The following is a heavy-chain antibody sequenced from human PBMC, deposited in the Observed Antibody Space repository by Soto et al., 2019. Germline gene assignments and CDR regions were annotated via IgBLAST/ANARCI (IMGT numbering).Heavy chain of an antibody. D-gene: IGHD3-3*01. V-gene: IGHV3-74*01. J-gene: IGHJ4*02. Sequence: EVQLVESGGGSAQPEGSLRLSCAASGFTFSNYWIRWVRQAPGKGPMWVSRINGVGTYTNYADSVRGRFSISRDNSENTVYLQMNSLRAEDTAMYYCVRDFRSSDFWGQGTPVTVSS. CDR1: GFTFSNYW. CDR3: VRDFRSSDF. CDR2: INGVGTYT.